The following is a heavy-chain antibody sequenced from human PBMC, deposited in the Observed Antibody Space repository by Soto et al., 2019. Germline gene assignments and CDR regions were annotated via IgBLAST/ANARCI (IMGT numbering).Heavy chain of an antibody. CDR1: GFTFSIYA. V-gene: IGHV3-30-3*01. CDR3: ARDLEQLGDY. D-gene: IGHD6-13*01. CDR2: ISYDGSNK. J-gene: IGHJ4*02. Sequence: QVQLVESGGGVVQPGRSLRLSCAASGFTFSIYAMHWVRQAPGKGLEWVAVISYDGSNKYYADSVKGRFTISRDNSKNTLYLQMNILRAEDMAVYYCARDLEQLGDYLVQGPLVTVSS.